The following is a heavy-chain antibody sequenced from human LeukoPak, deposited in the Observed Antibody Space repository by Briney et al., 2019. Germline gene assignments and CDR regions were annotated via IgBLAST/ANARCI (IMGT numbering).Heavy chain of an antibody. D-gene: IGHD2-2*02. V-gene: IGHV3-74*01. J-gene: IGHJ4*02. CDR1: GFAFSRYW. CDR3: ARIYCISTSCYTGRIDY. Sequence: PGGSLRLSCTASGFAFSRYWMHWVRQAPGKGLVCVSRINSDGSSTSYADSVKGRFTISRDNAKNTLYLQMHSLRAGDTAVYYCARIYCISTSCYTGRIDYWGQGTLVTVSS. CDR2: INSDGSST.